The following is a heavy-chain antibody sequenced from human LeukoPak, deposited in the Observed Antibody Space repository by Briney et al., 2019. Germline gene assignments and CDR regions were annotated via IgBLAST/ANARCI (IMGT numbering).Heavy chain of an antibody. Sequence: PPETLSLTCTVSGGSISSDYWSWIRPPPGKGLEWMGYIYYRGSTNYNPSLKSRVTISVDTSKNQFSLKLSSVTAADTAVYYCARLSGYSSGHYYSDYWGQGTLVTVSS. D-gene: IGHD3-22*01. CDR2: IYYRGST. J-gene: IGHJ4*02. V-gene: IGHV4-59*01. CDR1: GGSISSDY. CDR3: ARLSGYSSGHYYSDY.